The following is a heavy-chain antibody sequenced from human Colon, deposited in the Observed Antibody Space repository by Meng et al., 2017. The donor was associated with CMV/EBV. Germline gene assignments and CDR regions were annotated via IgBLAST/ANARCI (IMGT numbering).Heavy chain of an antibody. CDR3: AREICSGTFCYFYFGMDV. Sequence: GESLKISCAATGFIFSNFNMNWVRQAPGKGLEWVSSISSSTSDIYYAESVKGRFTISRDNVKNSLYLQMNSLTAEDTATYYCAREICSGTFCYFYFGMDVRGQGTTVTVSS. D-gene: IGHD2-2*01. V-gene: IGHV3-21*01. CDR1: GFIFSNFN. CDR2: ISSSTSDI. J-gene: IGHJ6*02.